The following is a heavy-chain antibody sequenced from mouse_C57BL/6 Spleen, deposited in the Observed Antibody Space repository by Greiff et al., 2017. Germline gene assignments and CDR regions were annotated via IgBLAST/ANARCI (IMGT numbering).Heavy chain of an antibody. J-gene: IGHJ1*03. CDR2: IYPGDGDT. D-gene: IGHD2-3*01. Sequence: VQRVESGPELVKPGASVKISCKASGYAFSSSWMNWVKQRPGKGLEWIGRIYPGDGDTNSNGKFKGKATLTADKSSRTAYMQLSSLTSEDSAVYFCARGGLYDGYYDWYFDVWGTGTTVTVSS. V-gene: IGHV1-82*01. CDR3: ARGGLYDGYYDWYFDV. CDR1: GYAFSSSW.